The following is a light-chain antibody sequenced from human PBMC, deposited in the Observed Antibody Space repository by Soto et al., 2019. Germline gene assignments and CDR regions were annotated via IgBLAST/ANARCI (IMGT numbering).Light chain of an antibody. CDR3: QQYKNWPLT. Sequence: EIVMTQSPATLSVSQGERATVPCRASQSVRNNLAWYQQKRGQAPSLLIYGASTRATDIPARFSGSGSGTEFTLTISSLQSEDFAVYYCQQYKNWPLTFGGGPRWIS. V-gene: IGKV3D-15*01. CDR1: QSVRNN. CDR2: GAS. J-gene: IGKJ4*01.